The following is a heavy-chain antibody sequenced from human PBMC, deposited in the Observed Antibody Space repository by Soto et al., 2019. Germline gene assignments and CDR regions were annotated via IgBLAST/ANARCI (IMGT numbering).Heavy chain of an antibody. CDR1: GGGFSSYA. CDR2: IIPIFGTA. V-gene: IGHV1-69*13. D-gene: IGHD1-26*01. CDR3: ARVRLGITSYRSFDY. Sequence: SVNVSWQAAGGGFSSYAISWVRQAPRQGLEWMGGIIPIFGTANYAQKFQGRVTITADESTSTAYMELSSLRSEDTAVYYCARVRLGITSYRSFDYWGQGTLVTVSS. J-gene: IGHJ4*02.